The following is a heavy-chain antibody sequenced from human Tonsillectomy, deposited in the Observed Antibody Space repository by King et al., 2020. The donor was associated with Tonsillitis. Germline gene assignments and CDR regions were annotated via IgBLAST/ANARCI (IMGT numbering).Heavy chain of an antibody. CDR3: AKDRWGGSSWRVDY. CDR2: ISYDGSNK. D-gene: IGHD6-13*01. CDR1: GFTFSSYG. Sequence: VQLVESGGGVVQPGRSLRLSCAASGFTFSSYGRHWVRQAPGKGLEWVAVISYDGSNKYYAESVKGRFTISRDNSKNTRYLQMNSLRAEDTAVYYCAKDRWGGSSWRVDYWGQGTLVTVSS. J-gene: IGHJ4*02. V-gene: IGHV3-30*18.